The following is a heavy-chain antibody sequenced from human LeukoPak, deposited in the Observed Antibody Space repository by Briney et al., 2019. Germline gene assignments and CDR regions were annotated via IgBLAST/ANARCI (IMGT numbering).Heavy chain of an antibody. Sequence: PGGSLRLSCAASGFTFTNYAVNWVRQAPGEGLEWVSSVSGGGGTTYYADSVKGRFTISRDDSKNTVFLQMNSLRAEDTAVYYCATSPFHYGSGGQYYFDYWGQGTLVTVSS. CDR2: VSGGGGTT. D-gene: IGHD3-10*01. CDR1: GFTFTNYA. CDR3: ATSPFHYGSGGQYYFDY. J-gene: IGHJ4*02. V-gene: IGHV3-23*01.